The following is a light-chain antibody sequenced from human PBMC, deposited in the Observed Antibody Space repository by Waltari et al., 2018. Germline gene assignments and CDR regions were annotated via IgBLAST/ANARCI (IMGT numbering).Light chain of an antibody. V-gene: IGLV2-11*01. J-gene: IGLJ3*02. CDR3: CSYAGSALRV. CDR2: DVN. CDR1: SSDVGGYNS. Sequence: QSALTQPRSVSGSPGQSVTISCTGTSSDVGGYNSFSWYQQHPGKAPQLMLYDVNRRPSGVPDRFSGSKSGNTASLTISGLQAEDEADYYCCSYAGSALRVFGGGTKLTVL.